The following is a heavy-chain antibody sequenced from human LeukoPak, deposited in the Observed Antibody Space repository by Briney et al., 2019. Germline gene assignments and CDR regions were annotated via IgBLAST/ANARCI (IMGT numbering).Heavy chain of an antibody. CDR1: GYTFTTYA. CDR2: INTNTGNP. Sequence: ASVKVSCKASGYTFTTYAMNWVRQAPGQGLEWVGWINTNTGNPTYAQGFTGRFVFSLDTSVSTAYLQISSLKAEDTAVYYCVRDGDTAMEARFDDWGQGTLVTVSS. CDR3: VRDGDTAMEARFDD. V-gene: IGHV7-4-1*02. D-gene: IGHD5-18*01. J-gene: IGHJ4*02.